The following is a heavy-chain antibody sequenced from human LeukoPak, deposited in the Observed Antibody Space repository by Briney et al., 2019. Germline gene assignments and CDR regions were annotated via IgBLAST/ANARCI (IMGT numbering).Heavy chain of an antibody. V-gene: IGHV1-8*01. CDR1: GYTFTSYD. Sequence: ASVKVSCKASGYTFTSYDINWVRQATGQGLEWMGWMNPNSGNTGYAQKFQGRVTMTRNTSISTAYMELSSLRSEDTAVYYCARVPKGLWLEDMYYFVYWGQGTLVTVSS. CDR3: ARVPKGLWLEDMYYFVY. J-gene: IGHJ4*02. CDR2: MNPNSGNT. D-gene: IGHD5-18*01.